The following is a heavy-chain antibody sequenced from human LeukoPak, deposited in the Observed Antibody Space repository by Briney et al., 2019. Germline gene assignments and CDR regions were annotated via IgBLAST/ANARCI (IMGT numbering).Heavy chain of an antibody. V-gene: IGHV3-23*01. J-gene: IGHJ6*02. CDR3: ARDRGYCSGGSCYPNYYGMDV. Sequence: GGSLRLSCVASGFTFSSYAMSWVRQAPGKGLEWVSAISGSGGSTYYADSVKGRFTISRDNAKNSLYLQMNSLRAEDTAVYYCARDRGYCSGGSCYPNYYGMDVWGQGTTVTVSS. CDR2: ISGSGGST. D-gene: IGHD2-15*01. CDR1: GFTFSSYA.